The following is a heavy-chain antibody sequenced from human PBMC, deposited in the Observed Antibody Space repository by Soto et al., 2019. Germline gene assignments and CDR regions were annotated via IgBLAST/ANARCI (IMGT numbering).Heavy chain of an antibody. Sequence: PGGSLRLSCAASGFTFSDYYMSWIRQAPGKGLEWVSYISSSGSTIYYADSVKGRFTISRDNAKNSLYLQMNSLRAEDTAVYYCASSGEYYYDSSGDSDYWGQGTLVTGLL. CDR3: ASSGEYYYDSSGDSDY. CDR2: ISSSGSTI. V-gene: IGHV3-11*01. J-gene: IGHJ4*02. D-gene: IGHD3-22*01. CDR1: GFTFSDYY.